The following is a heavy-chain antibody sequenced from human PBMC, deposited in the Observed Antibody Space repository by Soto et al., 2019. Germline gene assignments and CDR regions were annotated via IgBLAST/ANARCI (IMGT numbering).Heavy chain of an antibody. V-gene: IGHV3-30-3*01. CDR1: GFTFSSYA. CDR3: ARDFGAYCGSYYDEEGNHFDY. CDR2: ISYDGSNK. J-gene: IGHJ4*02. D-gene: IGHD1-26*01. Sequence: QVQLVESGGGVVQPGRSMRLSCAASGFTFSSYAMHWVLEAPGKGLEWVAVISYDGSNKYYADSVKGRFTISRDNSKNTLYLQMNSLRAEDTAVYYCARDFGAYCGSYYDEEGNHFDYWRQGTLVTVSS.